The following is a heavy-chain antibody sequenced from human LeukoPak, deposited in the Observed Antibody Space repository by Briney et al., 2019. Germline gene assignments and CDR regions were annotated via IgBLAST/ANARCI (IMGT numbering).Heavy chain of an antibody. D-gene: IGHD3-10*01. J-gene: IGHJ4*02. CDR2: ISSSGSTI. CDR3: ARERYHGSGAQKLDY. Sequence: GGSLRLSCAASGFTFSSYEMNWVRQAPGKGLEWVSFISSSGSTIYYADSVKGRFTISRDNAKNSLYLQMNSLRVDDTAVYYCARERYHGSGAQKLDYWGQGTLVTVSS. V-gene: IGHV3-48*03. CDR1: GFTFSSYE.